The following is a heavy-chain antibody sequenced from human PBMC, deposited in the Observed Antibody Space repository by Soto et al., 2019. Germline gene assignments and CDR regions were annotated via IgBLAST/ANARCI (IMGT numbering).Heavy chain of an antibody. Sequence: SETLSLTCAVYGGSFSGYYWSWIRQPPGKGLEWIGEINHGGSTNYNPSLKSRVTISVDTSKNQFSLKLSSVTAADTAVYYCARDAGYYGSGSYYRRYYYGMDVWGQGTTVTVSS. V-gene: IGHV4-34*01. CDR3: ARDAGYYGSGSYYRRYYYGMDV. CDR1: GGSFSGYY. D-gene: IGHD3-10*01. CDR2: INHGGST. J-gene: IGHJ6*02.